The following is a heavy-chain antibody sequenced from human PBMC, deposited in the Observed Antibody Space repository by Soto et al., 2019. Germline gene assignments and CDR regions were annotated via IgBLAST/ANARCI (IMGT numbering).Heavy chain of an antibody. CDR2: ISYDGSNK. CDR3: ARERLTNIDWLLGV. J-gene: IGHJ4*02. D-gene: IGHD3-9*01. Sequence: VQLVESGGGVVQPGRSLRLSCAASGFTFSSYAMHWVRQAPGKGLEWVAVISYDGSNKYYADSVKGRFTISRDNSENTLYLPMNSLRAEDTAIYYWARERLTNIDWLLGVWGQGTHETVPS. CDR1: GFTFSSYA. V-gene: IGHV3-30-3*01.